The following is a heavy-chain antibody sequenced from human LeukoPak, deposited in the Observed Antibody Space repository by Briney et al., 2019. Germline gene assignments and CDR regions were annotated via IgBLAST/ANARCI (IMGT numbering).Heavy chain of an antibody. CDR3: ATMMYGSGNYYNSDY. J-gene: IGHJ4*02. V-gene: IGHV3-48*03. D-gene: IGHD3-10*01. CDR1: GFTFSSYE. CDR2: ISSSGSTI. Sequence: GGSLRLSCAASGFTFSSYEMNWVRQAPGKGLEWVSYISSSGSTIYYADSVKGRFTISRDNAKNSLYLQMNSLRAEDTAVYYCATMMYGSGNYYNSDYWGQGTLVTVSS.